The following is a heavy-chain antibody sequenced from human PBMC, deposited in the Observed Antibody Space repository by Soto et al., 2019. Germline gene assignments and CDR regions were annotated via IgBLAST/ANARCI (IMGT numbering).Heavy chain of an antibody. CDR3: ARDRSIVVVVAATGFDY. CDR1: GYTFTSYS. J-gene: IGHJ4*02. D-gene: IGHD2-15*01. V-gene: IGHV1-3*01. Sequence: VASVKVSCKASGYTFTSYSMHWVRQAPGQRLEWMGWINAGNGNTKYSQKFQGRVTITRDTSASTAYMELSSLRSEDTAVYYCARDRSIVVVVAATGFDYWGQGTLVTVSS. CDR2: INAGNGNT.